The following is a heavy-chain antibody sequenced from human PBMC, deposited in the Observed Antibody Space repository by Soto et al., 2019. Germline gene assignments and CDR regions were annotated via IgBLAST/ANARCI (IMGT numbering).Heavy chain of an antibody. CDR3: ARIGDGYSLHYFDY. V-gene: IGHV5-10-1*01. CDR2: IDPSDSYT. J-gene: IGHJ4*02. D-gene: IGHD5-18*01. CDR1: GYSFTSYW. Sequence: GESLKISCKGSGYSFTSYWISWVRQMPGKGLEWMGRIDPSDSYTNYSPSFQGHVTISADKSISTAYLLWSSLKASDTAMYYCARIGDGYSLHYFDYWGQGTLVTVSS.